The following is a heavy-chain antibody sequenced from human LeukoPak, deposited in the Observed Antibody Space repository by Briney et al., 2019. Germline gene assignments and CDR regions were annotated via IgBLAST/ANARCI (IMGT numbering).Heavy chain of an antibody. V-gene: IGHV1-3*01. Sequence: ASVKVSCKASGYTFTSYAMHWVRQAPGQRLEWMGWFNAGNGNTKYSQNFQGRVTITRDTSASTAYMELSSLRSEDTAVYYCARGPSQYDILTGSNWFDPWGPGTLVTVSS. CDR3: ARGPSQYDILTGSNWFDP. J-gene: IGHJ5*02. CDR2: FNAGNGNT. CDR1: GYTFTSYA. D-gene: IGHD3-9*01.